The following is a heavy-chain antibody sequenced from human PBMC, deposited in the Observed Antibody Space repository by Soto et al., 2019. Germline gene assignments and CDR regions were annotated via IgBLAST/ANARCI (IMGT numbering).Heavy chain of an antibody. CDR3: AKDRRLYSSGWECDY. V-gene: IGHV1-2*02. J-gene: IGHJ4*02. Sequence: ASVKVSCKASGYTFTNYYIHWVRQAPGQGLEWMGWINPKSGGTNFAQKFQGRVTMTRDTSISTVYMELSSVRSDDTAVYFCAKDRRLYSSGWECDYWGQGTLVTVSS. CDR1: GYTFTNYY. CDR2: INPKSGGT. D-gene: IGHD6-19*01.